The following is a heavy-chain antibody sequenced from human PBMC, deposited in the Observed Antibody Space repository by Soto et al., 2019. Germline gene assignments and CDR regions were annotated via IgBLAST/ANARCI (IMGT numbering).Heavy chain of an antibody. V-gene: IGHV3-33*01. D-gene: IGHD4-4*01. CDR1: GFTFSSYG. J-gene: IGHJ4*02. CDR2: IWKDGSNK. CDR3: AREVRNNFDY. Sequence: PGGSLRLSCAASGFTFSSYGMHWVRQAPGKGLEWVAVIWKDGSNKYYADSVKGRFTISRATSKNTLYLKMTSLRPETTAVYYLAREVRNNFDYWGQGTLVTVSS.